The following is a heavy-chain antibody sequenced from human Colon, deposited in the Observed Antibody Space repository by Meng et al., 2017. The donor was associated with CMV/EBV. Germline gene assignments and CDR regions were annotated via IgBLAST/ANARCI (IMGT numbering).Heavy chain of an antibody. CDR3: ARSLGGDASTWGLFDS. CDR2: IYLSGGN. J-gene: IGHJ4*02. Sequence: VNTESYYCAWIRQAPGKGLEWIGSIYLSGGNNYNPPLSSRGITSIDASRNRFSLILHSVTAADTAVYHCARSLGGDASTWGLFDSWGQGALVTVSS. V-gene: IGHV4-61*06. D-gene: IGHD6-13*01. CDR1: VNTESYY.